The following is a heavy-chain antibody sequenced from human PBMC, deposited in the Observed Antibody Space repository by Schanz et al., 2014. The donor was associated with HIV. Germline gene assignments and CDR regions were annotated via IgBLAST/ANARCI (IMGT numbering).Heavy chain of an antibody. Sequence: QVQLVQSGAEVKKPGASVKVSCKASGYTFTDNYMHWVRQAPGQGLEWMGWINPNSGGTNFAQKFQGRVTLTRDTSITTAYMELTTLRSDDTALYYCAKGQDWPGPQLDHWGHGSLVIVSS. V-gene: IGHV1-2*02. J-gene: IGHJ4*03. D-gene: IGHD3-9*01. CDR2: INPNSGGT. CDR3: AKGQDWPGPQLDH. CDR1: GYTFTDNY.